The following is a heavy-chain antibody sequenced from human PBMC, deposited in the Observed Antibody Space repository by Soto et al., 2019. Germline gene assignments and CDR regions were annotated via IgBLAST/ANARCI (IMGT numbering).Heavy chain of an antibody. J-gene: IGHJ4*02. D-gene: IGHD3-22*01. Sequence: PGGSLRLSCVASGFTFGRYAMHWVRQFPGRGLEWVAVISYTGANTYYVGSVRGRFTISRDNSKNTLYLQMNSLRAEDTAMYYCAKHMDDSGYFCVKGGGHWGQGTLVTVSS. V-gene: IGHV3-30*18. CDR2: ISYTGANT. CDR1: GFTFGRYA. CDR3: AKHMDDSGYFCVKGGGH.